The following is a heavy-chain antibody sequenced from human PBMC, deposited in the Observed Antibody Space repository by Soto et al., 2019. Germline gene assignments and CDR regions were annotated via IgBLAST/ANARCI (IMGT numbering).Heavy chain of an antibody. D-gene: IGHD3-3*01. V-gene: IGHV1-2*04. CDR2: INADSGGT. Sequence: QVQLVQSGAEVKKPGASVKVSCKASGYTFTGYYMHWVRQAPGQGLAWMGWINADSGGTNYAQKFQGWVTMTRDTSISTAYMGLSRLRADDTAVYYWARVGSTIFHFDYVGQGTLVTVSS. CDR1: GYTFTGYY. J-gene: IGHJ4*02. CDR3: ARVGSTIFHFDY.